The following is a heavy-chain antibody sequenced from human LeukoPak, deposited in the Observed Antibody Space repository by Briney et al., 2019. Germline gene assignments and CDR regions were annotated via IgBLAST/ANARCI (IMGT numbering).Heavy chain of an antibody. CDR2: IYYSGST. V-gene: IGHV4-59*01. Sequence: SETLSLTCTVSGGSISSYYWNWIRQPPGKGLEWIGDIYYSGSTNYNPSLMSRVTISVGTSKNQFSLKLSSVTAADTAVYYCARGRQWLERDYWGQGTLVTVSS. CDR3: ARGRQWLERDY. D-gene: IGHD6-19*01. CDR1: GGSISSYY. J-gene: IGHJ4*02.